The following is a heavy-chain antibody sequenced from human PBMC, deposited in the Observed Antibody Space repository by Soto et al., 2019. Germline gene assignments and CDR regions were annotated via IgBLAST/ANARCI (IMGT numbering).Heavy chain of an antibody. CDR1: GYTFTGYY. Sequence: ASVKVSCKASGYTFTGYYMHWVRQAPGQGLEWMGWINPNSGGTNYAQKFQGWVTMTRDTSISTAYMELSRLRSDDTAVYYCARDLTQGSAMAPFHYYGMDVWGQGTTVTVSS. V-gene: IGHV1-2*04. J-gene: IGHJ6*02. D-gene: IGHD3-10*01. CDR3: ARDLTQGSAMAPFHYYGMDV. CDR2: INPNSGGT.